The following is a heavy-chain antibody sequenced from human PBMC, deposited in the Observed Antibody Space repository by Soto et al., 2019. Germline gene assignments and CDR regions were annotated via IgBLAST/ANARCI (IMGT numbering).Heavy chain of an antibody. CDR2: IPSRGRP. CDR3: ARDTYSGYDFGL. J-gene: IGHJ5*02. CDR1: GASVAGGSYY. Sequence: QVQLRESGPGLVKPSQTLSLTCSVSGASVAGGSYYWSWVRQPPGKGLEWIGYIPSRGRPFYNPSLTSRGTISADTSKNQLSLQWTSVTAADTAVYYCARDTYSGYDFGLWGQGTLVTVSS. D-gene: IGHD5-12*01. V-gene: IGHV4-30-4*01.